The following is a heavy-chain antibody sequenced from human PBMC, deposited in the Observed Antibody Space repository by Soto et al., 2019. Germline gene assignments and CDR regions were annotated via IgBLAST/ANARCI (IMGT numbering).Heavy chain of an antibody. J-gene: IGHJ6*02. D-gene: IGHD6-13*01. CDR3: ARYSASGFYYYFGMDV. CDR1: GDSISSSNW. V-gene: IGHV4-4*02. Sequence: SETLSLTCAVSGDSISSSNWWTWVRQPPGKGLEWIGDIYHTGITNYNPSLKSRVTILVDKSKNQFSLKLTSVTAADTAVYYCARYSASGFYYYFGMDVWGQGTTVTVSS. CDR2: IYHTGIT.